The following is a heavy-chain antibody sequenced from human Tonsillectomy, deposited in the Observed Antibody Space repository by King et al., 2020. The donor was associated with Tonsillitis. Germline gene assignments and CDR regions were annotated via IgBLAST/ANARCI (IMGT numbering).Heavy chain of an antibody. J-gene: IGHJ4*02. Sequence: VQLVESGAEVRKPGESLRISCKVSGYIFTNYCVAWVRQMPGKGLEWMGIIYPGDSDTRYSQSFQGQVTISVDRSISTAYLQWSSLKASDTAMYYCARGLYCTTASCPFDYWGQGTLVTVSS. CDR2: IYPGDSDT. CDR3: ARGLYCTTASCPFDY. CDR1: GYIFTNYC. V-gene: IGHV5-51*03. D-gene: IGHD2-2*01.